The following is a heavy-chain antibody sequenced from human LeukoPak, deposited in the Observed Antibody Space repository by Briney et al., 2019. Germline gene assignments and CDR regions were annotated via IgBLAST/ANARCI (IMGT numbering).Heavy chain of an antibody. V-gene: IGHV3-9*01. CDR2: ISWNSGSI. J-gene: IGHJ6*02. D-gene: IGHD6-13*01. CDR3: AKDAYSSSWPYYYYYYGMDV. CDR1: GFTFDDYA. Sequence: PGRSLRLSCAASGFTFDDYAMHWVRQAPGKGLEWVSGISWNSGSIGYADSVKGRFTISRDNAKNSLYLRMNSLRAEDTALYYCAKDAYSSSWPYYYYYYGMDVWGQGTTVTVSS.